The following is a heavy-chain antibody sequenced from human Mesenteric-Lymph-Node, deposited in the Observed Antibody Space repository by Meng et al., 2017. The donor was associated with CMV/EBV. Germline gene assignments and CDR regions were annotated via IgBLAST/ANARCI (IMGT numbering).Heavy chain of an antibody. J-gene: IGHJ4*02. CDR3: ARESPRGEYYFDL. CDR2: INPSSSTI. CDR1: GFIFSNYE. V-gene: IGHV3-48*03. Sequence: GSLRLSCAGSGFIFSNYEMSWVRQPPGKGLEWISYINPSSSTIYYADSVKGRFTISRDNAKRSLFLQITSLRADDTAVYYCARESPRGEYYFDLWGQGTLVTVSS. D-gene: IGHD3-16*01.